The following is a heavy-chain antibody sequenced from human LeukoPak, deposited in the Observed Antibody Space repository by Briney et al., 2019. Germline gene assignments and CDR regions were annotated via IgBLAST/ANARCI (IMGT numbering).Heavy chain of an antibody. CDR3: ARGLVGATYYYYYYMDV. Sequence: ASVKVSCKASGYTFTSYDINWVRQATGQGLESKGWMNPNSGNTGYAQKFQGRVTITRNTSISTAYMELSSLRSEDTAVYYCARGLVGATYYYYYYMDVRGKGTTVTVSS. J-gene: IGHJ6*03. D-gene: IGHD1-26*01. CDR1: GYTFTSYD. CDR2: MNPNSGNT. V-gene: IGHV1-8*03.